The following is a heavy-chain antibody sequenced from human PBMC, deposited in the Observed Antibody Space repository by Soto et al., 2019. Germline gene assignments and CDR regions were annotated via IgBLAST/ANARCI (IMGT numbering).Heavy chain of an antibody. D-gene: IGHD3-22*01. V-gene: IGHV3-33*01. CDR2: IWYDGSRK. Sequence: QVQLVESGGGVVQPGRSLTVSCAASGFTFSNYGMHWVRQAPDKGLEWVAVIWYDGSRKYYADSVKGRFTISRDDSKKTLYLEMNSLRVDDTAVYYCVREDSFLDSTAPWGQGTLVTVSS. CDR1: GFTFSNYG. J-gene: IGHJ5*02. CDR3: VREDSFLDSTAP.